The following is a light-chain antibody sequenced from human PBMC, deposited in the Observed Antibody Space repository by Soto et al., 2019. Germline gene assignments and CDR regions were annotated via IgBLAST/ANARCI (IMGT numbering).Light chain of an antibody. J-gene: IGLJ2*01. CDR1: SSDVGGYNY. CDR2: AVS. CDR3: SSYAGSNNL. Sequence: QSVLTQPPSASGSPGQSVTISCTGTSSDVGGYNYVSWYQQHPGKAPKLIIYAVSERPSGVPDRFSGSKSGNTASLTVSGLQAEDEADYYCSSYAGSNNLFGGGTQLTVL. V-gene: IGLV2-8*01.